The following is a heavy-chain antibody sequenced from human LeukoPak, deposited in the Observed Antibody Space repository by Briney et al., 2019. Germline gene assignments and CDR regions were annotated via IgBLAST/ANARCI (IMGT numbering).Heavy chain of an antibody. D-gene: IGHD5-18*01. CDR1: GGSISSYY. CDR2: IYYSGST. Sequence: PSETLSLTCTVSGGSISSYYWSWIRQPAGKGLEWIGRIYYSGSTNYNPSLKSRVTISVDTSKNQFSLKLSSVTAADTAVYYCARRAPYSYEWSTLDYWGQGTLVTVSS. J-gene: IGHJ4*02. V-gene: IGHV4-59*08. CDR3: ARRAPYSYEWSTLDY.